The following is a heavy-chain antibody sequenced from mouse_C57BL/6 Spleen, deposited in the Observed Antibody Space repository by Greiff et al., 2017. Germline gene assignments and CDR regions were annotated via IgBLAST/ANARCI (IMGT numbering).Heavy chain of an antibody. D-gene: IGHD4-1*01. CDR2: INPNNGGT. CDR3: ARTGTRGDYFDY. Sequence: EVQLQQSGPELVKPGASVKISCKASGYTFTDYYMNWVKQSHGKSLEWIGDINPNNGGTSYNQKFKGKATLTVDKSSSTAYMELRSLTSEDSAVYYCARTGTRGDYFDYWGQGTTLTVSS. J-gene: IGHJ2*01. V-gene: IGHV1-26*01. CDR1: GYTFTDYY.